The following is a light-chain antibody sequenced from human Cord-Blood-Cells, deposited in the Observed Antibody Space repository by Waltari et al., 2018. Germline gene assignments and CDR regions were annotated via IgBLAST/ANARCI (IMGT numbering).Light chain of an antibody. J-gene: IGKJ3*01. CDR3: QQANSFPFT. CDR2: AAS. Sequence: DIQMTQSPSSVSAYVGYRSTITCRASKGISSWLAWYQQKPGKAPKLLIYAASSLQSWGPSRFSGSGSGTDFTLTISSLQPEDFATYYWQQANSFPFTFGPGTKVDIK. CDR1: KGISSW. V-gene: IGKV1-12*01.